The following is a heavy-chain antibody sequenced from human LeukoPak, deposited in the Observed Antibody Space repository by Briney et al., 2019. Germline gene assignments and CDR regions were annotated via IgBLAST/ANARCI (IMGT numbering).Heavy chain of an antibody. Sequence: GGSLRLSCAASGFTFSSYAMSWVRQAPGKGLEWVSAISGSGGSTYYADSVKGRFTISRDNSKNTLYLQMNSLRAEDTAVYYCAKDQARYSSGWYYFDYWGQGTLVTVSS. D-gene: IGHD6-19*01. CDR1: GFTFSSYA. J-gene: IGHJ4*02. V-gene: IGHV3-23*01. CDR2: ISGSGGST. CDR3: AKDQARYSSGWYYFDY.